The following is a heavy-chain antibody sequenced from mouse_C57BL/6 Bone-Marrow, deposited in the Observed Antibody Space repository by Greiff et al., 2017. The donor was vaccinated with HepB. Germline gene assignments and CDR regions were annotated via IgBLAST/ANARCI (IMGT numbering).Heavy chain of an antibody. CDR2: IRNKANGYTT. J-gene: IGHJ4*01. Sequence: EVKLEESGGGLVQPGGSLSLSCAASGFTFTDYYMSWVRQPPGKALEWLGFIRNKANGYTTEYSASVKGRFTISRDNSQSILYLQMNALRAEDSATYYCARRLRSLYAMDYWGQGTSVTVSS. CDR1: GFTFTDYY. D-gene: IGHD2-4*01. V-gene: IGHV7-3*01. CDR3: ARRLRSLYAMDY.